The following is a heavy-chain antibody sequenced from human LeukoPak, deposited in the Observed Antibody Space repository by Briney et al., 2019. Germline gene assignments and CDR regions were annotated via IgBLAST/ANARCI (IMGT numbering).Heavy chain of an antibody. Sequence: SVKVSCKASGGTFSSYAISWVRQAPGQGLEWMGGIIPIFGTANYAQKFQGRVTITADESTSTAYMELSSLRSEDTAVYYCARGSGKGGYYYYMDVWGKGTTVTISS. J-gene: IGHJ6*03. V-gene: IGHV1-69*13. D-gene: IGHD3-10*01. CDR3: ARGSGKGGYYYYMDV. CDR2: IIPIFGTA. CDR1: GGTFSSYA.